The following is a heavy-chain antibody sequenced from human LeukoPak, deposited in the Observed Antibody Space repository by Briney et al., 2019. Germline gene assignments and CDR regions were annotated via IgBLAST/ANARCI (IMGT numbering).Heavy chain of an antibody. CDR3: AKAEVATIDSAFDI. CDR1: GFTFSSYA. D-gene: IGHD5-12*01. J-gene: IGHJ3*02. V-gene: IGHV3-23*01. Sequence: HPGGSLRLSCAASGFTFSSYAMSWVRQAPGKGLEWVSAISGSGGSTYYADSVKGRFTISRDNSENTLYLQMNSLRAEDTAVYYCAKAEVATIDSAFDIWGQGTMVTVSS. CDR2: ISGSGGST.